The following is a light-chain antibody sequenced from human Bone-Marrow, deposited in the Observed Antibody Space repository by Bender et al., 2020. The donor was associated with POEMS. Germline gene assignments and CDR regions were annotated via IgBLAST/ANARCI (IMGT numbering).Light chain of an antibody. J-gene: IGLJ2*01. Sequence: QSALTQPASVSGSPGQSITISCTGTKTDIGVYNYVSWYQHHPDRAPQLLLYGVRHRPSGISSRFSGAKSGNTASLTISGLQNEDEAYYYCSSFTSSHSLVFGGGTKLTVL. CDR1: KTDIGVYNY. CDR3: SSFTSSHSLV. CDR2: GVR. V-gene: IGLV2-14*03.